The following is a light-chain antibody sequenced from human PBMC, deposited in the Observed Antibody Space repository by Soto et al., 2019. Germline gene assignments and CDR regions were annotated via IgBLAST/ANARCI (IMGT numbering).Light chain of an antibody. J-gene: IGLJ3*02. CDR3: AAWDDSVNGWL. Sequence: QSVLTQPPSASGTPGQRVTMSCSGSSSNIGGNTVNWYQQLPGTAPKLLIYSNDQRPSGVPDRFSGSKSGTSASLAISGLQSEDEADYYCAAWDDSVNGWLFGGGTTLTFL. CDR2: SND. CDR1: SSNIGGNT. V-gene: IGLV1-44*01.